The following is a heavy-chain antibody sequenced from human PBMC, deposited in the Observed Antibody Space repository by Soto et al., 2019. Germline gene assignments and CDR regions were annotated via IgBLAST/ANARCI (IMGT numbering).Heavy chain of an antibody. Sequence: QVQLQESGPGLVKPSETLSLTCTVSGGSISSYYWSWIRQPPGKGLEWIGYIYYSGSTNYNPSLQSRVTISVDPSKNQFPLQLSSVTAADTAVYYCASSAGNPLGRFDYWGQGTLVTVSS. CDR2: IYYSGST. J-gene: IGHJ4*02. CDR1: GGSISSYY. V-gene: IGHV4-59*01. D-gene: IGHD6-19*01. CDR3: ASSAGNPLGRFDY.